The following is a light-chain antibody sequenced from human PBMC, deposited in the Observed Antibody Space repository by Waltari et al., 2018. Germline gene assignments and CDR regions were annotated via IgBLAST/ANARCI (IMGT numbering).Light chain of an antibody. J-gene: IGKJ3*01. Sequence: DIQMTQSPSTLSPSVGDTVTITCRASQSISDYLAWYPNKAGKAPKLLISETSGLESGVPSRFSGRGSGTDFTLTISSLQPEDFATYYCQQSYSTPGFGPGTKVDIK. CDR1: QSISDY. CDR2: ETS. V-gene: IGKV1-5*01. CDR3: QQSYSTPG.